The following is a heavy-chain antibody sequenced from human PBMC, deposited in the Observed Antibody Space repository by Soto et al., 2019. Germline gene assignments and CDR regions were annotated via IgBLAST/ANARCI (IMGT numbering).Heavy chain of an antibody. CDR3: ARGVIEYSSSFERGFRGKNWFDP. D-gene: IGHD6-6*01. J-gene: IGHJ5*02. Sequence: SETLSLTCAVSGGSISSGGYSWSWIRQPPGKGLEWIGYTYHSGSTYYNPSLKSRVTISVDRSKNQFSLKLSSVTAADTAVYYCARGVIEYSSSFERGFRGKNWFDPWGQGTLVTVSS. CDR2: TYHSGST. V-gene: IGHV4-30-2*01. CDR1: GGSISSGGYS.